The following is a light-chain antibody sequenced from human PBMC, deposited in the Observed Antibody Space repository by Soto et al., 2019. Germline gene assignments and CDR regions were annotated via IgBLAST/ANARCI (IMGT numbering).Light chain of an antibody. CDR2: AAS. V-gene: IGKV1-9*01. J-gene: IGKJ4*01. CDR3: QQFNSYPIT. CDR1: QGISSY. Sequence: DIQLTQSPSFLSASVGDRVTITCRASQGISSYLAWYQQKPGKAPKLLIYAASTLQSGVPSRFSGSGSGTEFTLTISSLQPEDFATYYCQQFNSYPITFGGGTKV.